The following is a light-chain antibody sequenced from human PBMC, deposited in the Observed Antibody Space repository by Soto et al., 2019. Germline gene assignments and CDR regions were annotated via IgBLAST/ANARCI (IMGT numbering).Light chain of an antibody. V-gene: IGLV2-14*01. Sequence: QSALTQPASVSGSPGQSITISCTGTSSDVGGYNYVSWYQQHPGRAPKLIIYEVSNRPSGVSNRFSGSKSGDTASLTISGLQAEDEADYYCSSYTGSSTVLFGVGTKVTVL. CDR3: SSYTGSSTVL. J-gene: IGLJ2*01. CDR1: SSDVGGYNY. CDR2: EVS.